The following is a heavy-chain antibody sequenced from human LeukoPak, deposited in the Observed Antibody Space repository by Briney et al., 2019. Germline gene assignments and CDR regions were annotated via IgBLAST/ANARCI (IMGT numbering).Heavy chain of an antibody. D-gene: IGHD3-10*01. CDR3: ARDLPYGSGSYHDY. V-gene: IGHV3-33*01. J-gene: IGHJ4*02. CDR2: IWYDGSNK. CDR1: GFTFSSYG. Sequence: GGSLRLSCAASGFTFSSYGIHWVRQAPGKGLEWVAVIWYDGSNKYYADSVKGRFTISRDNSKNTLYLQMNSLRAEDTAVYYCARDLPYGSGSYHDYWGQGTLVTVSS.